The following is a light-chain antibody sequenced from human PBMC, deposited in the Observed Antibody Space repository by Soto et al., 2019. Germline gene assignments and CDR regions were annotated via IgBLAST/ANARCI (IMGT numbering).Light chain of an antibody. CDR1: QSVLYSSNNKNY. Sequence: DIVMTQSPDSLAVSLGERATINCKSSQSVLYSSNNKNYLTWYQQKPGQPPKLLIYRASTRESGVPDRFSGSGSGTDFTLTISSLQAEDVAVYYCQQYYSIPYTFGQGTKLEIK. CDR2: RAS. V-gene: IGKV4-1*01. CDR3: QQYYSIPYT. J-gene: IGKJ2*01.